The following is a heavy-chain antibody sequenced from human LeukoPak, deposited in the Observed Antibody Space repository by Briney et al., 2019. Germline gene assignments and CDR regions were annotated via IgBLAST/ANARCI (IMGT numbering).Heavy chain of an antibody. V-gene: IGHV3-23*01. CDR3: AKVDYDFWSGYYTGHHFDY. Sequence: PGGSLRLSCAASGFIFSRYAMSWVRQAPGKGLEWVSALSGSGGSTYYADSVKGRFTISRDNSKNTLYLQMNSLRAEDTAVYYCAKVDYDFWSGYYTGHHFDYWGQGTLVTVSA. J-gene: IGHJ4*02. CDR2: LSGSGGST. CDR1: GFIFSRYA. D-gene: IGHD3-3*01.